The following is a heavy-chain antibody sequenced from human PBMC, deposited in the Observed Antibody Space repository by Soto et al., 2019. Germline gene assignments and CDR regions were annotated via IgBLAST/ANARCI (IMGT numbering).Heavy chain of an antibody. D-gene: IGHD2-2*01. CDR2: INSGGST. CDR1: GFTVSSHY. J-gene: IGHJ6*02. CDR3: AREVFCSSSSCQVRYGMDV. V-gene: IGHV3-53*01. Sequence: GGSLRLSCAPSGFTVSSHYMSWVRQAPGKGLEWVSVINSGGSTYYADSVKGRFTISRDHSRNTIYLQMNSLRVEDTAVYYCAREVFCSSSSCQVRYGMDVWGQGTTVTVSS.